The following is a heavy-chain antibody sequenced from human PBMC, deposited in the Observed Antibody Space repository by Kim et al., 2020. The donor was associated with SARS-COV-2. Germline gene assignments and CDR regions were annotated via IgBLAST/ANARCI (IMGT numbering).Heavy chain of an antibody. D-gene: IGHD3-9*01. V-gene: IGHV4-34*01. J-gene: IGHJ5*02. CDR3: ARGGVLRYFDTMNWFDP. Sequence: LKSRVTISVDTSKNQFSLKLSSVTAADTAVYYCARGGVLRYFDTMNWFDPWGQGTLVTVSS.